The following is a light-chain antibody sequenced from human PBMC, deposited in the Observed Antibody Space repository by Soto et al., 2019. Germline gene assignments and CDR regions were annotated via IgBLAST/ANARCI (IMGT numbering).Light chain of an antibody. CDR1: NIGSKS. V-gene: IGLV3-21*02. J-gene: IGLJ1*01. CDR3: CSSGGSPTYV. Sequence: YVLTQPPSVSVAPGQTARITCGRDNIGSKSVHWYQQKPGQAPVLVVFDDSDRPSGIPERFSGSKSGNTASLTISGLKVEDEADYYCCSSGGSPTYVFGTGTKAHRP. CDR2: DDS.